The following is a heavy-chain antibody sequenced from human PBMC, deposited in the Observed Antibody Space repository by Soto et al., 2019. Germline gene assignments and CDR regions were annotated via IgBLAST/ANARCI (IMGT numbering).Heavy chain of an antibody. D-gene: IGHD4-4*01. Sequence: QLQLQESGPGLVKPSETLSLTCTVSGGSISSSSYYWGWIRQPPGKGLEWIGSIYYSGSTYYNPSLKSRVIISVDTSKNQFSLKLSSVTAADTAVYYCAGRTVTTPNWFDPWGQGTLVTVSS. V-gene: IGHV4-39*01. J-gene: IGHJ5*02. CDR2: IYYSGST. CDR1: GGSISSSSYY. CDR3: AGRTVTTPNWFDP.